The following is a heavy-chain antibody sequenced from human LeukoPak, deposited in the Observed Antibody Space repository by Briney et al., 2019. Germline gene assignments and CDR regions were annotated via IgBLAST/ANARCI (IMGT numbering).Heavy chain of an antibody. CDR2: IYYSGST. V-gene: IGHV4-59*01. Sequence: SETLSLTCTVSGGSISSYYWSWIRQPPGKGLGWSGYIYYSGSTNYNPSLKSRVTISVDTSKNQFSLKLSSVTAADSAVYYCAGEGIAAAGTLFDHWGQGTLVTVSS. CDR1: GGSISSYY. CDR3: AGEGIAAAGTLFDH. J-gene: IGHJ4*02. D-gene: IGHD6-13*01.